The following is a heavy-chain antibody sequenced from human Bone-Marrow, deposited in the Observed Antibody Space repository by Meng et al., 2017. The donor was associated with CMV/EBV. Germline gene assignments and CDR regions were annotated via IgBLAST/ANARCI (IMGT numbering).Heavy chain of an antibody. CDR3: ARGSEYSSSPENDY. J-gene: IGHJ4*02. CDR2: MNPNSGNT. V-gene: IGHV1-8*01. CDR1: GYTFTSYD. D-gene: IGHD6-6*01. Sequence: ASVKVSCTASGYTFTSYDINWVRQATGQGLEWMGWMNPNSGNTGYAQKFQGRVTMTRNTAISTAYMELSSLRSEDTAVYYCARGSEYSSSPENDYWGQGTLVTVSS.